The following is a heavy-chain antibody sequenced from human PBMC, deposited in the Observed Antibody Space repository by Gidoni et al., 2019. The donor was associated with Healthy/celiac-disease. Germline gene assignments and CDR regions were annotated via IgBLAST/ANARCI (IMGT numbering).Heavy chain of an antibody. CDR1: GFTFSNTW. V-gene: IGHV3-15*01. CDR3: TTVGDGGIVVVPAASYAFDI. CDR2: IKSKTDGGTT. D-gene: IGHD2-2*01. J-gene: IGHJ3*02. Sequence: EVQLVESGGGLVKPGGSLRLSCAAPGFTFSNTWMSWARQAPGKGLEWVGRIKSKTDGGTTDYAAPVKGRFTISRDDSKNTLYLQMNSLKTEDTAVYYCTTVGDGGIVVVPAASYAFDIWGQGTMVTVSS.